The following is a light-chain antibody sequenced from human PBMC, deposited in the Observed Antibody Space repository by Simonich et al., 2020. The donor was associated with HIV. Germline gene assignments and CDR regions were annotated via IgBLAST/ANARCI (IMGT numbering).Light chain of an antibody. CDR1: QDIRNY. V-gene: IGKV1-33*01. CDR3: QQYYSYLFT. J-gene: IGKJ3*01. Sequence: DIQMTQSPSSLSASVGDRVTITCQASQDIRNYLNWYQQKPGKAPKLVIYDASNLETGVPSRFSGSGSGTDFTFTISSLQPEDFATYYCQQYYSYLFTFGPGTKVDIK. CDR2: DAS.